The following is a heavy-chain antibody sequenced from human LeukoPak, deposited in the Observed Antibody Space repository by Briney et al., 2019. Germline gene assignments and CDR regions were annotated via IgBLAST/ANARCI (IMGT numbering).Heavy chain of an antibody. J-gene: IGHJ4*02. V-gene: IGHV3-30*04. Sequence: GGSLRLSCAASGFTFSSYAMHWVRQAPGKGLEWVAVISYDGSNKYYADSVKGRFTISRDNSRNTLYLQMNSLRAEDTAVYYCAKGSRPYNWNDSPDYWGQGTLVTVSS. CDR1: GFTFSSYA. CDR3: AKGSRPYNWNDSPDY. CDR2: ISYDGSNK. D-gene: IGHD1-1*01.